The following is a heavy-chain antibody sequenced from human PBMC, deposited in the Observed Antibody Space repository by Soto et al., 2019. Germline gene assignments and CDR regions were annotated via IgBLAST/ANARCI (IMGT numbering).Heavy chain of an antibody. CDR1: GYTLTSYG. V-gene: IGHV1-18*04. CDR3: ARELLNWNDGSWFDP. D-gene: IGHD1-1*01. J-gene: IGHJ5*02. CDR2: IRAYNGNT. Sequence: VQLVQSGAEGKKPGASVKVSCKASGYTLTSYGVSWVRQAPGQGVKGMGWIRAYNGNTNYAQKLQGRVTMTTDTSTSTAYMELKSLRSDDTAVYCCARELLNWNDGSWFDPWGQGTLVTVSS.